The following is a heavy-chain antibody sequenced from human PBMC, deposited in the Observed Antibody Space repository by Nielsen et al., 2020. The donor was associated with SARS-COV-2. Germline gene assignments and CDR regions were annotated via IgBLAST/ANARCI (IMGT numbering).Heavy chain of an antibody. J-gene: IGHJ4*02. D-gene: IGHD6-19*01. CDR3: ARDRIAVAGTEGFDY. Sequence: GESLKISCAASGFTFSSYAMHWVRQAPGKGLEWVAVIWYDGSNKYYADSVKGRFTISRDNSKNTLYLQMNSLRAEDTAVYYCARDRIAVAGTEGFDYWGQGTLVTVSS. CDR1: GFTFSSYA. CDR2: IWYDGSNK. V-gene: IGHV3-33*08.